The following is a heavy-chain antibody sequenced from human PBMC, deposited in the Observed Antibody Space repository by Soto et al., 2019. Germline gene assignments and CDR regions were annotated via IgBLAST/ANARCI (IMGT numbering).Heavy chain of an antibody. CDR3: ARVPYGDYVWFDP. CDR2: IYSGGST. Sequence: GESLRLSCAASGFTVSSNYMSWVRQAPGKGLEWVSVIYSGGSTYYADSVKGRFTISRDNSKNTLYLQMNSLRAEDTAVYYCARVPYGDYVWFDPWGQGTLVTVSS. CDR1: GFTVSSNY. D-gene: IGHD4-17*01. V-gene: IGHV3-53*01. J-gene: IGHJ5*02.